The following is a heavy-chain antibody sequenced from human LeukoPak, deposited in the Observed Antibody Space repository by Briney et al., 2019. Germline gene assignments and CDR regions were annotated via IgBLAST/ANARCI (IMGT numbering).Heavy chain of an antibody. V-gene: IGHV3-30*18. CDR3: AKIPVSEPTGGAVNFDY. Sequence: PGRSLRLSCAASGFTFSSYGMHWVRQAPDKGLEWVAVISYDGSNKYYADSVKGRFTISRDNSKNTLYLQMNSLRAEDTAVYYCAKIPVSEPTGGAVNFDYWGQGTLVTVSS. CDR1: GFTFSSYG. J-gene: IGHJ4*02. D-gene: IGHD3-16*01. CDR2: ISYDGSNK.